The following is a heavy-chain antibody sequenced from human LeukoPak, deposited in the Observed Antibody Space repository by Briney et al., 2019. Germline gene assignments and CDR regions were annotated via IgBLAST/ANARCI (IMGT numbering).Heavy chain of an antibody. Sequence: PGGSLRLSCAASGFTVSSNYMSWVRQAPGKGLEWVSVIYSSGSTYYADSVKGRFTISRDNSKNTLYLQMNSLRAEDTAVYYCARVRGSTPPDYYMDVWGKGTTVTVSS. D-gene: IGHD2-2*01. CDR3: ARVRGSTPPDYYMDV. J-gene: IGHJ6*03. V-gene: IGHV3-53*01. CDR2: IYSSGST. CDR1: GFTVSSNY.